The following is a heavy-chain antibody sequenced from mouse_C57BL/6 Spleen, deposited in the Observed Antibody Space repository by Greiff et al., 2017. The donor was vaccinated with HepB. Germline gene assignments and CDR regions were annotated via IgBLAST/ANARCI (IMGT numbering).Heavy chain of an antibody. CDR1: GYTFTSYW. J-gene: IGHJ4*01. V-gene: IGHV1-64*01. CDR2: IHPNSGST. CDR3: ARGNYDYDYAMDY. D-gene: IGHD2-4*01. Sequence: VQLQQSGAELVKPGASVKLSCKASGYTFTSYWMHWVKQRPGQGLEWIGMIHPNSGSTNYNEKFKSKATLTVDKSSSTAYMQLSSLTSEDSAVYYCARGNYDYDYAMDYRGQGTSVTVSS.